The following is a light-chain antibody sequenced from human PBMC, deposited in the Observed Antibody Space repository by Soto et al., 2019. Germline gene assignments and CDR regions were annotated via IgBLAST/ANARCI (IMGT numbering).Light chain of an antibody. CDR2: DAS. CDR3: QQRGKWPVT. J-gene: IGKJ5*01. Sequence: IVLTQAPATLSSSPGESATLSCRASQGVSSYLAWYQQKPGQAPRLLIYDASNRATGVPARFSGSGSGTDFTLTISSLEPEDFAVYYCQQRGKWPVTFGQGTRLEIK. CDR1: QGVSSY. V-gene: IGKV3-11*01.